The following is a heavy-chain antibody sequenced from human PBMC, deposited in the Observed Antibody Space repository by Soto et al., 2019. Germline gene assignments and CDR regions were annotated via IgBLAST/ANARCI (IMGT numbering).Heavy chain of an antibody. CDR2: IYYSGST. D-gene: IGHD6-13*01. CDR1: GGSISSSSYY. V-gene: IGHV4-39*01. CDR3: ARRHSSSWPFDY. J-gene: IGHJ4*02. Sequence: PSETLSLTCTVSGGSISSSSYYWGWIRQPPGKGLEWIGSIYYSGSTYYNPSLKSRVTISVDTSKNQFSLKLSSVTAADTAVYYCARRHSSSWPFDYWGQGTLVTVS.